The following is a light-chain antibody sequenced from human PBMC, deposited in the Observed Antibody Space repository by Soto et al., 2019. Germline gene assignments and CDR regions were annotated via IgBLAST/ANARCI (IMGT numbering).Light chain of an antibody. CDR1: SSDIGAYNY. Sequence: QSALTQPPSASGSPGQSVTISCTGTSSDIGAYNYVSWYQQHPGKAPKLMIHEVSKRPSGVPDRFSGSKSGNTASLTVSGLQAEDEADYYFSSYAGSNDRWVFGGGTKVTVL. V-gene: IGLV2-8*01. J-gene: IGLJ3*02. CDR3: SSYAGSNDRWV. CDR2: EVS.